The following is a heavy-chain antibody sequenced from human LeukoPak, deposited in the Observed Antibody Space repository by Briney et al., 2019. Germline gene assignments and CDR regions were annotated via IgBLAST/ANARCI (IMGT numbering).Heavy chain of an antibody. CDR1: GGSISSGGYY. D-gene: IGHD3-22*01. CDR3: AREAQPTYYYDSSGYYFDY. CDR2: IYYSGST. J-gene: IGHJ4*02. Sequence: PSQTLSLTCTVSGGSISSGGYYWSWIRPHPGKGLEWIGYIYYSGSTYYNPSLKSRVTISVDTSKNQFSLKLSSVTAADTAVYYCAREAQPTYYYDSSGYYFDYWGQGTLVTVSS. V-gene: IGHV4-31*03.